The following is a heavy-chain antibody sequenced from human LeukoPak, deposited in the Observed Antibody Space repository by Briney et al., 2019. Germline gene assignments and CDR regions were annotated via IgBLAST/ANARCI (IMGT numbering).Heavy chain of an antibody. D-gene: IGHD3-16*02. CDR1: GYTFTSYD. CDR3: ARIGLRGVIISRPLDY. V-gene: IGHV1-8*01. CDR2: MNPNSGNT. Sequence: ASVKVSCKASGYTFTSYDINWVRQATGQGLQWMGWMNPNSGNTGYAQKFQGRVTMTRNTSISTAYMELSSLRSEDTAVYYCARIGLRGVIISRPLDYWGQGTLVTVSS. J-gene: IGHJ4*02.